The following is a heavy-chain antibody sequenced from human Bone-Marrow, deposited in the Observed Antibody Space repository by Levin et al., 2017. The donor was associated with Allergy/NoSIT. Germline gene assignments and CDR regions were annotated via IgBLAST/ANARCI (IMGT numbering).Heavy chain of an antibody. CDR2: ISYDGRNA. CDR3: AREMTVAGIRRFDA. V-gene: IGHV3-30*04. J-gene: IGHJ5*02. Sequence: SCAASGFTFSSYAMHWFRQAPGKGLEWVAAISYDGRNAFYSDSVKGRFTISRDNPKSTLYLQVNGLRTDDTAVYYCAREMTVAGIRRFDAWGQGALVTVSS. D-gene: IGHD6-19*01. CDR1: GFTFSSYA.